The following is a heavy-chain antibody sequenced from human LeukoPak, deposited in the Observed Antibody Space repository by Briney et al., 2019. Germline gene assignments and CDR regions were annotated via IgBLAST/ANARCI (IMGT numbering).Heavy chain of an antibody. Sequence: SEALSLTCTVSGGSISSGGYYWSWIRQPPGKGLEWIGYIYHSGSTYYNPSLKSRVTISVDRSKNQFSLKLSSVTAADTAVYYCARGGTHSSLFDYWGQGTLVTVSS. CDR3: ARGGTHSSLFDY. D-gene: IGHD6-19*01. J-gene: IGHJ4*02. V-gene: IGHV4-30-2*01. CDR1: GGSISSGGYY. CDR2: IYHSGST.